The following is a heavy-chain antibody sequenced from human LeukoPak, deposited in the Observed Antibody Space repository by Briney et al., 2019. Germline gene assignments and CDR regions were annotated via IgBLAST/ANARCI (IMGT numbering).Heavy chain of an antibody. J-gene: IGHJ6*02. V-gene: IGHV3-7*01. CDR2: IKQDGSEK. CDR1: GFTFSSYW. CDR3: ARDGSGSYYGLFAIRPRGQPEGYYYYGMDD. Sequence: GGSLRLSCAASGFTFSSYWMSWVRQAPGKGLEWVANIKQDGSEKYYVDSVKGRFTISRDNAKNSLYLQMNSLRAEDTAVYYCARDGSGSYYGLFAIRPRGQPEGYYYYGMDDWGQGTPVTVSS. D-gene: IGHD3-10*01.